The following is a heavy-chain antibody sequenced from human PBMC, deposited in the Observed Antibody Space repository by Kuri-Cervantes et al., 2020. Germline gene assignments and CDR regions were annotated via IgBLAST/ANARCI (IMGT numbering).Heavy chain of an antibody. D-gene: IGHD3-3*01. Sequence: GGSLRLSCAASGFTFSTYSMNWLRQAPGKGLEWVSYISSSSSTIYYADSVKGRFTISRDNAKNSLYLQMNSLRDEDTAVYYCARSPTIFGVVTNFDYWGQGTLVTVSS. J-gene: IGHJ4*02. CDR2: ISSSSSTI. CDR1: GFTFSTYS. V-gene: IGHV3-48*02. CDR3: ARSPTIFGVVTNFDY.